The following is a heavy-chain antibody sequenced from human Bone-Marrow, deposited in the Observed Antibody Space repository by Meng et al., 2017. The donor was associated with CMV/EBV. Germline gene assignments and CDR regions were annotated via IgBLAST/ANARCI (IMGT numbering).Heavy chain of an antibody. D-gene: IGHD1-26*01. V-gene: IGHV3-30*02. CDR2: IRYDGNNK. J-gene: IGHJ4*02. CDR1: GFTFSSYG. Sequence: GESLKISCAASGFTFSSYGMHWVRQAPGKGLEWVSFIRYDGNNKYYIDSVKGRFTISRDNSKNMLYLQMDSLRPEDTAVYYCAKDEWEWEPLKGPPFDYWGQGTLVTGSS. CDR3: AKDEWEWEPLKGPPFDY.